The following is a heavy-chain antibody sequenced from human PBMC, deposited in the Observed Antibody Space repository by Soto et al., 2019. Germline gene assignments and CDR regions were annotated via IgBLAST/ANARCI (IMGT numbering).Heavy chain of an antibody. CDR1: GYTFTSYG. Sequence: ASVKVSCKASGYTFTSYGISWVRQAPGQGLEWMGWISAYNGNTNYAQKLQGRVTMTTDTSTSTAYMELRSLRSDDTAVYYCARDGGGRDYGDYVAQFYYYYYMDVWGKGTTVTVSS. CDR2: ISAYNGNT. CDR3: ARDGGGRDYGDYVAQFYYYYYMDV. V-gene: IGHV1-18*01. D-gene: IGHD4-17*01. J-gene: IGHJ6*03.